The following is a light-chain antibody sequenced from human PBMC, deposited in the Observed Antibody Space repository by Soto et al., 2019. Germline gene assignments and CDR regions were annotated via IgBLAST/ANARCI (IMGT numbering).Light chain of an antibody. V-gene: IGKV3-11*01. J-gene: IGKJ1*01. Sequence: FVVTQSPGTLSLSPGETATLSCRASQSVSSSVAWYQHKPGQSPRLVVYSGYKRSPGVPARFSGSGSGTDFTLTISSLESDDFAIYYCQQRYSWLRVFGPGTKVDI. CDR1: QSVSSS. CDR3: QQRYSWLRV. CDR2: SGY.